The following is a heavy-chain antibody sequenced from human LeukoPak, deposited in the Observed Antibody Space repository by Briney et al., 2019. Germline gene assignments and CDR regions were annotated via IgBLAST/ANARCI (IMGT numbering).Heavy chain of an antibody. CDR1: GFTFDDYA. J-gene: IGHJ6*02. V-gene: IGHV3-9*01. CDR2: ISWNSGSI. D-gene: IGHD3-16*01. CDR3: AKDIGAAPYLSYGMDV. Sequence: GGSLRLSCAASGFTFDDYAMHWVRQAPGKGLEWVSGISWNSGSIGYADSVKGRSTISRDNAKNSLYLQMNSLRAEDTALYYCAKDIGAAPYLSYGMDVWGQGTTVTVSS.